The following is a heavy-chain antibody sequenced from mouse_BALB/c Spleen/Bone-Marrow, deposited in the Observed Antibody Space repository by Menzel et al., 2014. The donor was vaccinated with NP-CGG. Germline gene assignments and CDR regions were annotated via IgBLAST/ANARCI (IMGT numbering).Heavy chain of an antibody. V-gene: IGHV1-9*01. CDR3: ARASVVPYYFDF. CDR2: ILPGSGTA. D-gene: IGHD1-1*01. CDR1: GYTFSNYW. J-gene: IGHJ2*01. Sequence: VKVVESGAELMKPGASVKISCKATGYTFSNYWIDWVKQRPGHGLEWIGEILPGSGTANYNEKFKGKATFTSDTSSNTAYMQLSSLTSEDSALYYCARASVVPYYFDFWGRGTTLTVSS.